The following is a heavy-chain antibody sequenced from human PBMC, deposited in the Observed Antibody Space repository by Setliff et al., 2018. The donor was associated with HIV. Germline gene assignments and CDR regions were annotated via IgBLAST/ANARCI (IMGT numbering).Heavy chain of an antibody. CDR2: IYTRGST. J-gene: IGHJ3*01. D-gene: IGHD3-10*01. CDR1: GGSIDSGNYD. V-gene: IGHV4-61*02. CDR3: ARDQADVYNYLLSGAFDF. Sequence: PSETLSLTCTVSGGSIDSGNYDWNWVRQPGGKGLEWIGRIYTRGSTNYSPSLKSRVTISLDTSKNQFSLKLSSVTAADTAVYYCARDQADVYNYLLSGAFDFWGQGAMVTVS.